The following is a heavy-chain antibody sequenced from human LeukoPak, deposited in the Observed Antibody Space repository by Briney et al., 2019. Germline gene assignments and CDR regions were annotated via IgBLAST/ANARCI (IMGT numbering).Heavy chain of an antibody. J-gene: IGHJ4*02. CDR2: INPILGLA. V-gene: IGHV1-69*02. CDR3: AGEYDDISH. D-gene: IGHD3-9*01. Sequence: SVKVSCKASGDTFSSYSFIWVRQAPGQGLEWMGRINPILGLANYAQNFQVRLTITADTSTNTASMELSSLTSEDTGVYYCAGEYDDISHWGQGTLVTVSS. CDR1: GDTFSSYS.